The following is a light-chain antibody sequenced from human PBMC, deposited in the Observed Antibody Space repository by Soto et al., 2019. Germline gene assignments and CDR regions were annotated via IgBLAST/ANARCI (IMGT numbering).Light chain of an antibody. V-gene: IGLV2-14*01. CDR3: TSRASSITYV. Sequence: QSVLTQPASVSGSPGQSITISCTETSSDVGGYNYVSWYQQHPGKAPKRMIFEVSNRPSGVSNRFSGSKSGNTASLTTSGLQAEDDADYYCTSRASSITYVVGTGTKVTVL. CDR2: EVS. J-gene: IGLJ1*01. CDR1: SSDVGGYNY.